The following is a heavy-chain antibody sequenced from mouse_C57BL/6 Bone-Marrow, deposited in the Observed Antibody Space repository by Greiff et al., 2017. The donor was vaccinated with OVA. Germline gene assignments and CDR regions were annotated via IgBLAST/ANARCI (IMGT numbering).Heavy chain of an antibody. CDR2: IDPSDSYT. V-gene: IGHV1-50*01. D-gene: IGHD6-2*01. CDR3: ARSLGPYYFDY. Sequence: QVQLQQPGAELVKPGASVKLSCKASGYTFTSYWMQWVKQRPGQGLEWIGEIDPSDSYTNYNQKFKGKATLTVDTSSSTAYMQLSSLTSEDSAVYYCARSLGPYYFDYWGQGTTLTVSS. CDR1: GYTFTSYW. J-gene: IGHJ2*01.